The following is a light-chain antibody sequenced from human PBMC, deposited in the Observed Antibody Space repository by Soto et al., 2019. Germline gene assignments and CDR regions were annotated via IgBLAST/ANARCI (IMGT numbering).Light chain of an antibody. J-gene: IGLJ1*01. V-gene: IGLV2-11*01. CDR1: SSDVGGYNY. CDR3: CSYAGSYTFV. Sequence: QSALTQPPSASGSPGQSVTISCTGTSSDVGGYNYVSWYQQHPGKAPKLMIYDVSNRPSWVPDRISGSKSGNTASLTISGLQAEDEADYYCCSYAGSYTFVFGTGTKLTVL. CDR2: DVS.